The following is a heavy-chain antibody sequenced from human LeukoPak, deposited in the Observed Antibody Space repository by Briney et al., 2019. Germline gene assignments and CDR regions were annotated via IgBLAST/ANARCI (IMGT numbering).Heavy chain of an antibody. V-gene: IGHV1-2*02. CDR3: WRESYGDYAPGAFDI. J-gene: IGHJ3*02. CDR1: GYTFTGYY. Sequence: ASVKVSCKASGYTFTGYYMHWVRQAPGQGLEWMGWIIPNSGGTNYAQKFQGRVTITRDTSISTAYMELSRLRSVDPAVYYCWRESYGDYAPGAFDIRVQGTMVAVSS. CDR2: IIPNSGGT. D-gene: IGHD4-17*01.